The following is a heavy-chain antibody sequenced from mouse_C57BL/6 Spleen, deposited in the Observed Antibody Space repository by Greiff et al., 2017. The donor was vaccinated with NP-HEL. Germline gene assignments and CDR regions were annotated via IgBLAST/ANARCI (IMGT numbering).Heavy chain of an antibody. D-gene: IGHD2-1*01. CDR1: GYTFTSYW. J-gene: IGHJ4*01. V-gene: IGHV1-55*01. Sequence: QVQLKQPGAELVKPGASVKMSCKASGYTFTSYWITWVKQRPGQGLEWIGDIYPGSGSTNYNEKFKSKATLTVDTSSSTAYMQLSSLTSEASAVYYCARSLIYFYAMDYWGQGTSVTVSS. CDR3: ARSLIYFYAMDY. CDR2: IYPGSGST.